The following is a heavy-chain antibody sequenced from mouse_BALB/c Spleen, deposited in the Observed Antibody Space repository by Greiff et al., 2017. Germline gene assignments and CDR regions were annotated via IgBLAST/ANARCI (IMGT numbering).Heavy chain of an antibody. CDR3: ASPSEDYAMDY. CDR1: GFNIKDTY. J-gene: IGHJ4*01. V-gene: IGHV14-3*02. Sequence: EVKLMESGAELVKPGASVKLSCTASGFNIKDTYMHWVKQRPEQGLEWIGRIDPANGNTNYDPKFQGKATITADTSSNTAYLQLSSLTSEDTAVYYCASPSEDYAMDYWGQGTSVTVSA. CDR2: IDPANGNT.